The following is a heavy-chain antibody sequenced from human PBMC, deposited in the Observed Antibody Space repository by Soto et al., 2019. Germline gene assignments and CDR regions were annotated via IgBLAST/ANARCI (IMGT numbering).Heavy chain of an antibody. CDR3: AKMFGYSSSWSNDY. CDR1: GFTFSSYA. J-gene: IGHJ4*02. Sequence: GGSLRLSCAASGFTFSSYAMSWVRQAPGKGLEWVSAISGSGGSTYYADSVKGRFTISRDNSKNTLYLQMNSLRAEDTAVYYCAKMFGYSSSWSNDYWGQGTLVTVSS. CDR2: ISGSGGST. D-gene: IGHD6-13*01. V-gene: IGHV3-23*01.